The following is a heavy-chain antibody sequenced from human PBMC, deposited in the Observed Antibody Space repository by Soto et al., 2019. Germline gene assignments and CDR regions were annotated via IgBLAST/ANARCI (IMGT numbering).Heavy chain of an antibody. CDR2: IIPIFGTA. Sequence: SVKVSCKASGGTFSSYAISWVRQAPGQGLEWMGGIIPIFGTANYAQKFQGRVTITADESTSTAYMELSSLRSEDTAVYYCAREVSGGDDRKDHFDHWGQGTLVTVSS. V-gene: IGHV1-69*13. J-gene: IGHJ4*02. CDR1: GGTFSSYA. CDR3: AREVSGGDDRKDHFDH. D-gene: IGHD2-21*02.